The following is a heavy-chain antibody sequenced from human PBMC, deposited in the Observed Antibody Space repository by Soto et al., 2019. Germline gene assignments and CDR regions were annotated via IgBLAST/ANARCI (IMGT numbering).Heavy chain of an antibody. V-gene: IGHV3-23*01. D-gene: IGHD6-13*01. CDR2: ISGSGGST. CDR1: GFTFSSYA. Sequence: PGGSLRLSCAASGFTFSSYAMSWVRQAPGKGLEWVSAISGSGGSTYYADSVKGRFTISRDNSKNTLYLQMNSLRAEDTAVYYCAKDFYGPSSSWSIEPFDYWGQGTLVTVSS. CDR3: AKDFYGPSSSWSIEPFDY. J-gene: IGHJ4*02.